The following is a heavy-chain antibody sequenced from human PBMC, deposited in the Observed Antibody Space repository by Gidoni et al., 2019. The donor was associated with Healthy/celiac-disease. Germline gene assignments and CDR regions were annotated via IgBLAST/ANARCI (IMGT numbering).Heavy chain of an antibody. CDR3: ARGRYSSSSWFDP. D-gene: IGHD6-6*01. Sequence: QVQLQESGPGLVKPSETLSLTCTVSGGPISSYYWSWIRQPPGKGLEWIGYIYYSGSTNYNPSRKSRVTISVDTSKNQFSLKLSSVTAADTAVYYCARGRYSSSSWFDPWGQGTLVTVSS. J-gene: IGHJ5*02. CDR2: IYYSGST. CDR1: GGPISSYY. V-gene: IGHV4-59*01.